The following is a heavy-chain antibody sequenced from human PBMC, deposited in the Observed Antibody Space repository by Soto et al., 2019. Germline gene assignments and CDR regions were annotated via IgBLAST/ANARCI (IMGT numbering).Heavy chain of an antibody. V-gene: IGHV1-69*08. CDR2: IIPILNTV. CDR3: ARDQSFDRSYYYGIDV. CDR1: GGTFSTYT. J-gene: IGHJ6*02. D-gene: IGHD3-22*01. Sequence: SVKVSCKASGGTFSTYTISWVRQAPGQGLEWMGRIIPILNTVNYAQKFQGRVTITADKSTSTAYMELSSLRSEDTAVYYCARDQSFDRSYYYGIDVWGQGTTVTVSS.